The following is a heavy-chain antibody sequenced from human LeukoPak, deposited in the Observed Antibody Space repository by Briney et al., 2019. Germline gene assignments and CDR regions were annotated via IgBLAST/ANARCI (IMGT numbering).Heavy chain of an antibody. J-gene: IGHJ3*02. Sequence: PSETLSLTCAVYGGSFSGYYWSWIRQPPGKGLEWIGEINHSGSTNYNPSLKSRVTISVDTSKNQFSLKLSSVTAADTAVYYCARGGFDDYPGAFDIWGQGTMVTVSS. CDR1: GGSFSGYY. D-gene: IGHD5-12*01. CDR3: ARGGFDDYPGAFDI. CDR2: INHSGST. V-gene: IGHV4-34*01.